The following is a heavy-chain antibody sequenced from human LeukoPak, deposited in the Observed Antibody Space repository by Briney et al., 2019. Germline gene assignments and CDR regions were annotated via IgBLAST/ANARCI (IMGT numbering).Heavy chain of an antibody. CDR2: INAGNGNT. J-gene: IGHJ4*02. V-gene: IGHV1-3*01. Sequence: ASVKVSCKASGYTFTSYGISWVRQAPGQGLEWMGWINAGNGNTKYSQKFQGRVTITRDTSASTAYMELSSLRSEDTAVYYCARDDHKAHLVIVGATSPDYWGQGTLVTVSS. CDR1: GYTFTSYG. CDR3: ARDDHKAHLVIVGATSPDY. D-gene: IGHD1-26*01.